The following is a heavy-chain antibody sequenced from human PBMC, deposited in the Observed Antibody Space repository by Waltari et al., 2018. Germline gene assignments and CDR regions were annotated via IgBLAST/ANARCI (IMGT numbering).Heavy chain of an antibody. V-gene: IGHV3-48*03. CDR3: ARGGSDFWTGGEDRYYFDY. J-gene: IGHJ4*02. CDR1: GFACSNSR. CDR2: ISSSGTTI. Sequence: EVWLMVSGRGLAQAGGPLRLSWAAVGFACSNSRFKCVSQAPGKGLQWVSYISSSGTTIYYEESVKGRFTISRDNAKNSLYLHMNSLRDEDTAVYYCARGGSDFWTGGEDRYYFDYWGQGALVTVSS. D-gene: IGHD3-3*01.